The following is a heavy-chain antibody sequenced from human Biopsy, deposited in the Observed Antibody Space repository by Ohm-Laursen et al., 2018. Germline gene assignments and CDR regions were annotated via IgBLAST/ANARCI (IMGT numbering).Heavy chain of an antibody. CDR2: INPSGGST. V-gene: IGHV1-46*01. J-gene: IGHJ6*02. Sequence: VASVKVSCKVSGYTFTSYYMHWVRQAPGQGLEWMGIINPSGGSTSNTQKFQGRVTMTRDTSTSTVYMELSSLRSEDTAVYYCARDWNSGWRLPGMVNYYYNGMDVWGQGTTVTVSS. D-gene: IGHD5-18*01. CDR1: GYTFTSYY. CDR3: ARDWNSGWRLPGMVNYYYNGMDV.